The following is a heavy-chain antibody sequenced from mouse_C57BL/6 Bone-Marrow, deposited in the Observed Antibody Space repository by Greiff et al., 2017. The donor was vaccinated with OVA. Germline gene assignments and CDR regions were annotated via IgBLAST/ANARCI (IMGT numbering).Heavy chain of an antibody. CDR1: GFSLTSYG. V-gene: IGHV2-2*01. D-gene: IGHD2-1*01. J-gene: IGHJ3*01. CDR3: ARKGNYGAY. CDR2: IWSGGST. Sequence: VKLMESGPGLVQPSQSLSITCTVSGFSLTSYGVHWVRQSPGKGLEWLGVIWSGGSTDYNAAFISRLSISKDNSKSQVFFKMNSLQADDTAIYYCARKGNYGAYWGQGTLVTVSA.